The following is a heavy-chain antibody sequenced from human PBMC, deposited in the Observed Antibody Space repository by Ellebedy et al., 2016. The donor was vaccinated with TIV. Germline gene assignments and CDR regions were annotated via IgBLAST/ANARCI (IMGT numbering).Heavy chain of an antibody. J-gene: IGHJ4*02. D-gene: IGHD5-24*01. CDR3: ARDMGRWLQFLGF. V-gene: IGHV3-48*02. CDR1: GFTFSSYN. CDR2: ISSDTLTT. Sequence: GGSLRLSCAASGFTFSSYNIIWVRQAPGKGLEWISYISSDTLTTEYADSVKGRSTISRDNAKNSVYLQMKSLRDEDTAVYFCARDMGRWLQFLGFWGQGTLVTVSS.